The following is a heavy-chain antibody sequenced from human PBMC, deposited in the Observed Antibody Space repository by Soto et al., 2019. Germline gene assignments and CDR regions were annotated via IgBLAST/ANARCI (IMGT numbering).Heavy chain of an antibody. CDR3: ARAGRIGYCSSTSCRSYYYYGMDV. J-gene: IGHJ6*02. CDR1: GGSFSGYY. V-gene: IGHV4-34*01. CDR2: INHSGST. Sequence: NPSETLSLTCAVYGGSFSGYYWSWIRQPPGKGLEWIGEINHSGSTNYNPSLKSRVTISVDTSKNQFSLKLSSVTAADTAVYYCARAGRIGYCSSTSCRSYYYYGMDVWGQGTTVTVSS. D-gene: IGHD2-2*03.